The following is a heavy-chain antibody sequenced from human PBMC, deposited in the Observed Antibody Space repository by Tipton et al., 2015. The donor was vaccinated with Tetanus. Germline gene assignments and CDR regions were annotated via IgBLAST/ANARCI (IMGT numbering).Heavy chain of an antibody. V-gene: IGHV3-23*01. J-gene: IGHJ4*02. CDR2: ISGSGGST. CDR3: AKSDVFGWPPYYFDY. Sequence: CAASGFTFSSYAMSWVRQAPGKGLEWVSAISGSGGSTYYADSVKGRFTISRDNSKNTLYLQMNSLRAEDTAVYYCAKSDVFGWPPYYFDYWGQGTLVTVSS. CDR1: GFTFSSYA. D-gene: IGHD3-16*01.